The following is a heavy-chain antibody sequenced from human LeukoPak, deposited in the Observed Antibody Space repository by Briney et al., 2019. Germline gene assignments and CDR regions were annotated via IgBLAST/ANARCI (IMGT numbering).Heavy chain of an antibody. CDR3: ARDPGGTWGFDY. V-gene: IGHV1-18*01. Sequence: ASVKVSCKASGYTFTNYGINWARQAPGQGLEWMGWISIYSGNTNYAQKFQDRISMTTDTSASTAYMELRSLKSDDTAVYYCARDPGGTWGFDYWGQGALVTVSS. CDR2: ISIYSGNT. D-gene: IGHD7-27*01. CDR1: GYTFTNYG. J-gene: IGHJ4*02.